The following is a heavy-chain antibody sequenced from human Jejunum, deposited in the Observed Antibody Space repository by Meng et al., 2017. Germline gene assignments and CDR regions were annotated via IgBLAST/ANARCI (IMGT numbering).Heavy chain of an antibody. D-gene: IGHD3-10*02. CDR2: IQHSGST. CDR1: GDSITSGSYY. Sequence: QLQLQESGSGLVKPSETLSLTGTVSGDSITSGSYYWAWIRQPPGTGLEWIGSIQHSGSTYYNPSLKSRVSLSVDRSKNQFSLNLNSVAAADTAVYYCARLTYVRYFDYWGQGTLVTVSS. CDR3: ARLTYVRYFDY. J-gene: IGHJ4*02. V-gene: IGHV4-39*01.